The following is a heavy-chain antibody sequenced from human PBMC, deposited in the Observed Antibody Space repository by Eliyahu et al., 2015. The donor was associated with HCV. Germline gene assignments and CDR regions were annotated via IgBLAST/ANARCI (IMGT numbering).Heavy chain of an antibody. CDR2: IGYRGGST. D-gene: IGHD3-10*01. J-gene: IGHJ4*02. CDR3: AKRTDTSGSRGGHFDY. Sequence: EVQLVESGGGLVQPGESLRLSCATSGFTFSSYGMSWVRXPPGKGLEWVSTIGYRGGSTYYADSVKGRFTISRDNSKNTLYLQMNSLRAEDSAIYYCAKRTDTSGSRGGHFDYWGQGTLVTVSS. CDR1: GFTFSSYG. V-gene: IGHV3-23*04.